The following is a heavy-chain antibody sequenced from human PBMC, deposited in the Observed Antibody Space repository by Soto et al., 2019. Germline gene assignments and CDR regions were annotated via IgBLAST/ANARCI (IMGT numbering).Heavy chain of an antibody. Sequence: QITLKEAGPPLVQPTQTLTLTCNFSGFSLTNKGVGVGWIRQPPRKALEWLGIIYWDDDKRYRPSLNNRLTITKAPSKNQVVLTMTNVDTVDTATYYCAHLPAKSGYDWRYDPWGQGTLVTVSS. V-gene: IGHV2-5*02. J-gene: IGHJ5*02. CDR2: IYWDDDK. CDR3: AHLPAKSGYDWRYDP. D-gene: IGHD5-12*01. CDR1: GFSLTNKGVG.